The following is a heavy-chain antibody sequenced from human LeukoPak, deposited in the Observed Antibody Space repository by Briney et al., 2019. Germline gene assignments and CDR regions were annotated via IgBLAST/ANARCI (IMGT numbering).Heavy chain of an antibody. Sequence: SETLSLTCTVSGGSISSHYWSWIRQPPGKGLEWIGYIYYSGSTNYNPSLKSRVTISVDTSNNQFSLKLSSVTAADTAVYYCARVLGLFRRVSPSSPLFDPWGQGTLVTVSS. CDR2: IYYSGST. CDR3: ARVLGLFRRVSPSSPLFDP. V-gene: IGHV4-59*11. CDR1: GGSISSHY. D-gene: IGHD6-13*01. J-gene: IGHJ5*02.